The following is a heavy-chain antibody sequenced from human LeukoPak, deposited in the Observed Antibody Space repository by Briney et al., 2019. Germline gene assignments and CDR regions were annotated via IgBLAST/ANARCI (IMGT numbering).Heavy chain of an antibody. CDR2: INPSGGST. V-gene: IGHV1-46*01. CDR1: GYTFTSYY. CDR3: ARDRGRLVVVPAAPQAYFDY. Sequence: GASVKVSCKASGYTFTSYYMHWVRQAPGQGLEWMGIINPSGGSTSYAQKFQGRVTMTRDMSTSTVYMELSSLRSEDTAVYYCARDRGRLVVVPAAPQAYFDYWGQRTLVTVSS. J-gene: IGHJ4*02. D-gene: IGHD2-2*01.